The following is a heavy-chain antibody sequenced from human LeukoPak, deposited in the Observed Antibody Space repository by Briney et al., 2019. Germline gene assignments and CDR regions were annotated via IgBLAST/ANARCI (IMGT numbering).Heavy chain of an antibody. V-gene: IGHV1-69*13. Sequence: SVKISCKASGYTFTGYHMHWVRQAPGQGLEWIGGIIPIFGTANYAQNFQGRVTITADESTSTAYMELSSLRSEDTAVYYCARGPTLTGDTIYNWFDPWGQGTLVTVSS. CDR2: IIPIFGTA. J-gene: IGHJ5*02. D-gene: IGHD7-27*01. CDR1: GYTFTGYH. CDR3: ARGPTLTGDTIYNWFDP.